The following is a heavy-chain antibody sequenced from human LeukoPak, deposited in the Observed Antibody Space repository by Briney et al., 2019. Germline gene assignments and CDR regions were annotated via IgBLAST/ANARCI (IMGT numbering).Heavy chain of an antibody. CDR1: GGSISSGSYY. CDR3: ATLSSGYTDAIDY. Sequence: SQTLSLTCTVSGGSISSGSYYWSWIRQPAGKGLEWIGRIYTSGSTNYNPSLKSRVTISVDTSKNQFSLKLSSATAADTAVYYCATLSSGYTDAIDYWGQGTLVTVSS. V-gene: IGHV4-61*02. J-gene: IGHJ4*02. CDR2: IYTSGST. D-gene: IGHD3-22*01.